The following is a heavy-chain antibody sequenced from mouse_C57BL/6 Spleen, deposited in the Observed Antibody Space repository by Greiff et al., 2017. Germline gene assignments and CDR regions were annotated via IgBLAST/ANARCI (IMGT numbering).Heavy chain of an antibody. CDR3: ARSTTVVATGYFDV. CDR1: GYSFTDYN. J-gene: IGHJ1*03. Sequence: EVQLQQSGPELVKPGASVKISCKASGYSFTDYNMNWVKQSNGKSLEWIGVINPNYGTTSYNQKFKGKATLTVDQSSSTAYMQLNSLTSEDSAFYYCARSTTVVATGYFDVWGTGTTVTVSS. CDR2: INPNYGTT. D-gene: IGHD1-1*01. V-gene: IGHV1-39*01.